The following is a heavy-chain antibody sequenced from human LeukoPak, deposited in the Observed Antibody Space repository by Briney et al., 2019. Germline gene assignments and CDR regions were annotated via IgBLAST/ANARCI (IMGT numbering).Heavy chain of an antibody. CDR3: ARGRSITLLRGVAMSDGFDI. CDR1: GFPFSNYG. Sequence: GGSLRLSCAASGFPFSNYGMYWVRQAPGKGLEWVSFTDTSGKYIYYGDSVKGRFTISRENAKNLLFLQMNGLRAEDTAVYYCARGRSITLLRGVAMSDGFDIWGQGAMVAVSS. D-gene: IGHD3-10*01. CDR2: TDTSGKYI. J-gene: IGHJ3*02. V-gene: IGHV3-21*06.